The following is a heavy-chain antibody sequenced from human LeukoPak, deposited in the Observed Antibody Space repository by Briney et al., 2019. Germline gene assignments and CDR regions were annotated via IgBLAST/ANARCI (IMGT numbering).Heavy chain of an antibody. CDR1: GFTFSSYS. J-gene: IGHJ3*02. CDR2: ISSSSSYI. Sequence: GGSLRLSCAASGFTFSSYSMNWVRQTPGKGLEWVSSISSSSSYIYYADSVKGRFTISRDNAKNSLYLQMNSLRAEDTAVYYCARDFDDAFDIWGQGTMVTVSS. V-gene: IGHV3-21*01. CDR3: ARDFDDAFDI. D-gene: IGHD3-9*01.